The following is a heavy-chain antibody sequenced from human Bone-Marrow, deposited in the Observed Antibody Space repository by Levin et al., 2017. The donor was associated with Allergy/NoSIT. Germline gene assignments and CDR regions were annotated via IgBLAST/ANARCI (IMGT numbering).Heavy chain of an antibody. CDR3: ARLGYNSGWAFDY. CDR2: IDPSDSYT. D-gene: IGHD6-19*01. Sequence: PGGSLRLSCKGSGFTFTNYFITWVRQMPGKGLEWMGKIDPSDSYTDRSPSLQGHVSFSVDKSISTAYLQLSSLQASDTAIYYCARLGYNSGWAFDYWGQGTLVTVSS. CDR1: GFTFTNYF. V-gene: IGHV5-10-1*01. J-gene: IGHJ4*02.